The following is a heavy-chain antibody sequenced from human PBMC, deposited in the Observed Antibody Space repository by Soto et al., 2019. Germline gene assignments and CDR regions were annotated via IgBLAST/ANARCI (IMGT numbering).Heavy chain of an antibody. CDR3: ASEVPAAIVYYYYGMDV. CDR2: IYSGGST. J-gene: IGHJ6*02. Sequence: GGSLRLSCAASGFTVSSNYMSWVRQAPGKGLEWVSVIYSGGSTYYADSVKGRFTISRDNSKNTLYLQMNSLRAEDTAVYYCASEVPAAIVYYYYGMDVWGQGTTVTVSS. D-gene: IGHD2-2*01. CDR1: GFTVSSNY. V-gene: IGHV3-53*01.